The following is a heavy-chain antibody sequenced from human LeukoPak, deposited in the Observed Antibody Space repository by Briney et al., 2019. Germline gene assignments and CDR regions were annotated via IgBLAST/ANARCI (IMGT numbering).Heavy chain of an antibody. CDR2: ISSSSSYT. CDR3: AKQEAADNYYYYYGMDV. Sequence: GGSLRLSCAASGFTFSDYYMSWIRQAPGKGLEWVSYISSSSSYTNYADSVKGRFTISRDNAKNSLYLQMNSLRAEDTAVYYCAKQEAADNYYYYYGMDVWGQGTTVTVSS. J-gene: IGHJ6*02. D-gene: IGHD6-13*01. CDR1: GFTFSDYY. V-gene: IGHV3-11*06.